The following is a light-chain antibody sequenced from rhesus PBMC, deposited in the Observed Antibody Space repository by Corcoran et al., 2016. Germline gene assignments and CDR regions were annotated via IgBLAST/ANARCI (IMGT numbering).Light chain of an antibody. V-gene: IGKV1-74*01. CDR1: ENVNSY. J-gene: IGKJ3*01. CDR2: KAS. Sequence: DIQMTQSPSSLSASVGDRVTITCRASENVNSYLNWYQQKPGKAPQLLIYKASTLQSGVPSRFSGSGSGTDYTFTISSLQPEDVATYYCLQDYTTPFTFGPGTKLDIK. CDR3: LQDYTTPFT.